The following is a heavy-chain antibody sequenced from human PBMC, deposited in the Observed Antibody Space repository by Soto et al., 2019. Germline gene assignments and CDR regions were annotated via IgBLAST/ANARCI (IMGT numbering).Heavy chain of an antibody. CDR2: IYYSGST. CDR1: GGSFSGYY. D-gene: IGHD2-2*01. CDR3: AREPGP. Sequence: PSETLSLTCAVYGGSFSGYYWSWIRQPPGKGLEWIGYIYYSGSTYYNPSLKSRVTISVDTSKNQFSLKLSSVTAADTAVYYCAREPGPWGQGTLVTVAS. J-gene: IGHJ5*02. V-gene: IGHV4-34*09.